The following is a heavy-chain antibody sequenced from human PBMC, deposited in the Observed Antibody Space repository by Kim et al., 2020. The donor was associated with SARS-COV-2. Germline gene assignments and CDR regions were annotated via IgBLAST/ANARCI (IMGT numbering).Heavy chain of an antibody. Sequence: ASVKVSCKASGYTFTSYGISWVRQAPGQGLEWMGWISAYNGNTNYAQKLQGRVTMTTDTSTSTAYMELRSLRSDDTAVYYCARDDPTLYYYYYYGMDVWGQGTTVTVSS. CDR1: GYTFTSYG. CDR3: ARDDPTLYYYYYYGMDV. V-gene: IGHV1-18*01. J-gene: IGHJ6*02. CDR2: ISAYNGNT.